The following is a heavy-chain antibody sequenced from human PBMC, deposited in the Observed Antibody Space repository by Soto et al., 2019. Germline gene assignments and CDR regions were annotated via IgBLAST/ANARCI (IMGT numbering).Heavy chain of an antibody. J-gene: IGHJ6*03. D-gene: IGHD3-3*01. Sequence: SETLSLTCTVSGGSISSYYWSWIRQPPGKGLEWIGYIYYSGSTNYNPSLKSRVTISVDTSKNQFSLKLSSVTAADTAVYYCARHGLEYYDFWSGTRDYYYYYMDVWGKGTTVTVS. CDR3: ARHGLEYYDFWSGTRDYYYYYMDV. CDR2: IYYSGST. CDR1: GGSISSYY. V-gene: IGHV4-59*01.